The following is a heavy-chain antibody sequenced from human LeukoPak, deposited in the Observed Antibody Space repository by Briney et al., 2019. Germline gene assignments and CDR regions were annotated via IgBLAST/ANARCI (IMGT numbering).Heavy chain of an antibody. CDR3: ARGAPPDYYDSSGYYYG. V-gene: IGHV3-48*02. Sequence: GGSLRLSCAASGFTFSSYSMNWVRQAPGKGLEWVSYISSSSSTIYYADSVKGRFTISRDNAKNSLYLQMNSLRDEDTAVYYCARGAPPDYYDSSGYYYGWGQGTLVTVSS. CDR2: ISSSSSTI. CDR1: GFTFSSYS. D-gene: IGHD3-22*01. J-gene: IGHJ4*02.